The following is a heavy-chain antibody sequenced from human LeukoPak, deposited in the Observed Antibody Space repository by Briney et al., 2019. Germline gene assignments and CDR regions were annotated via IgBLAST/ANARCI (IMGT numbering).Heavy chain of an antibody. J-gene: IGHJ4*02. CDR3: ARESDIAAAGY. V-gene: IGHV4-34*01. CDR2: INHSGST. D-gene: IGHD6-13*01. CDR1: GGSFSGYY. Sequence: PSETLSLTCAVYGGSFSGYYWSWIRQPPGKGLEWIGEINHSGSTNYNPSLKSRVTISVDTSKNQFSLKLSSVTAADTAVYYCARESDIAAAGYWGQGTLVTVSS.